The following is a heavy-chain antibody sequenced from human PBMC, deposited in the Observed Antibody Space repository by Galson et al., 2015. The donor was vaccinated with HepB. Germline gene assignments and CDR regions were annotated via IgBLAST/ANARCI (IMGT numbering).Heavy chain of an antibody. Sequence: SLRLSCAASGFTFSSYSMNWVRQAPGKGLEWVSYISSSSSTIYYADSVKGRFTISRDNAKNSLYLQMNSLRAEDTAVYYCARDDNLAWLAPHDYWGQGTLVTVSS. V-gene: IGHV3-48*01. J-gene: IGHJ4*02. CDR1: GFTFSSYS. CDR2: ISSSSSTI. D-gene: IGHD6-19*01. CDR3: ARDDNLAWLAPHDY.